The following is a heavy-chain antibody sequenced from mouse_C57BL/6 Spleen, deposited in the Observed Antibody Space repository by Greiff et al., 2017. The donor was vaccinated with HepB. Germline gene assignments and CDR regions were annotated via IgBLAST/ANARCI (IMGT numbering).Heavy chain of an antibody. D-gene: IGHD1-1*01. CDR2: IHPNSGST. CDR1: GYTFTSYW. CDR3: AREGSTTVVAHFDC. V-gene: IGHV1-64*01. Sequence: QVQLQQPGAELVKPGASVKLSCKASGYTFTSYWMHWVKQRPGQGLEWIGMIHPNSGSTNYNEKFKSKATLTVDKSSSTAYMQLSSLTSEDSAVYYCAREGSTTVVAHFDCWGQGTTVTVSS. J-gene: IGHJ2*01.